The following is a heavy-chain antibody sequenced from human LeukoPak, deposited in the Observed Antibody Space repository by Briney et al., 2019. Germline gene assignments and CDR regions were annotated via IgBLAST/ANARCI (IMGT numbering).Heavy chain of an antibody. V-gene: IGHV1-46*01. CDR1: GYTFTSYY. CDR3: ARALLRYCSSTSCYWFDP. CDR2: INPSGGST. J-gene: IGHJ5*02. D-gene: IGHD2-2*01. Sequence: ASVKVSCKASGYTFTSYYMHWVRQAPGQGLEWMGIINPSGGSTSYAQKFQGRVTMTRDTSTSTVYMELSSLRSEDTAVYYCARALLRYCSSTSCYWFDPWGQGTLVTVSS.